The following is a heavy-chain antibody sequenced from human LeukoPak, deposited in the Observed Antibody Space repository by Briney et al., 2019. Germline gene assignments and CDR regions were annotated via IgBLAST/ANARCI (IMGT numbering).Heavy chain of an antibody. D-gene: IGHD3-10*01. J-gene: IGHJ6*02. CDR2: ISSGSSYI. V-gene: IGHV3-21*01. CDR3: ARVALIRFGYYYGMDA. CDR1: GFTFSSYR. Sequence: GGSLRLSCAASGFTFSSYRMNWVRQAPGKGLEWVSSISSGSSYIYYADSVKGRFTISRDNAKNSLYLQMNSLRAEDTAVYYCARVALIRFGYYYGMDAWGQGTTVTVSS.